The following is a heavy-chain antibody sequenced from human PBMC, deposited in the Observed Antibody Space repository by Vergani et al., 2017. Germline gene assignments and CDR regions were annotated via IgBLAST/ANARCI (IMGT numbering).Heavy chain of an antibody. CDR1: GYTITSYG. CDR3: ARVERQQQQYYVDY. CDR2: ISAYNGNT. V-gene: IGHV1-18*01. D-gene: IGHD6-13*01. Sequence: QVQLVQSGAEVKKPGASVKVSCKASGYTITSYGISWVRQAPGQGLEGMGWISAYNGNTNYAQKLQGRVTMTTDASTSTAYMGRRSLRSDDTAVYYCARVERQQQQYYVDYWGQGTLVTVSS. J-gene: IGHJ4*02.